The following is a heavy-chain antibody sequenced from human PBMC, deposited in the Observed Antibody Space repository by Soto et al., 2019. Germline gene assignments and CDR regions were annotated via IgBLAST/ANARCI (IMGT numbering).Heavy chain of an antibody. D-gene: IGHD6-19*01. J-gene: IGHJ2*01. CDR3: AQTLGSAVAGPGRFDL. CDR2: ITPMFGTA. Sequence: QVQLVQSGAEVKKPGSSVKVSCKASGGTFSRYAISWVRQAPGQGLEWMGGITPMFGTANYAQKFQGRVTITADESTGTVHRELRRLRSEDTAVYYCAQTLGSAVAGPGRFDLWGRGTLVIVSS. CDR1: GGTFSRYA. V-gene: IGHV1-69*12.